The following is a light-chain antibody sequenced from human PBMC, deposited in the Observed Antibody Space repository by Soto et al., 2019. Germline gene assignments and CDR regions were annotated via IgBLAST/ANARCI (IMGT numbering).Light chain of an antibody. CDR2: SNN. V-gene: IGLV1-44*01. CDR1: SSNIGSNT. CDR3: LLNYNGARV. Sequence: QSVLTQPPSASGTPGQRVTISCSGSSSNIGSNTVNWYQQLPGTAPKLLIYSNNQRPSGVPDRFSGSKSGTSASLAISGLQSEDEADYYCLLNYNGARVFGGGTKLTVL. J-gene: IGLJ3*02.